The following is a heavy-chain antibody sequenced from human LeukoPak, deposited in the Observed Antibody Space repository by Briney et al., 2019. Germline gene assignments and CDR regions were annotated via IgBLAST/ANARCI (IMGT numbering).Heavy chain of an antibody. V-gene: IGHV4-34*01. J-gene: IGHJ4*02. D-gene: IGHD5-12*01. Sequence: SETLSLTCAVYGGSFSGYYWSWIRQPPGKGLQWIGEINHSGSTNYNPSLKSRVTISVDTSKNQFSLKLSSVTVADTAVYYCARGGYSGYGGRFDYWGQGTLVTVSS. CDR2: INHSGST. CDR3: ARGGYSGYGGRFDY. CDR1: GGSFSGYY.